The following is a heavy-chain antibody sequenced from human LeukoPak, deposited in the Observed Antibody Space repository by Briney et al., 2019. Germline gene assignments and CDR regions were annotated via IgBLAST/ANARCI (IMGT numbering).Heavy chain of an antibody. J-gene: IGHJ6*03. CDR1: GCSLSSSCYY. CDR2: IYFSGST. D-gene: IGHD1-26*01. CDR3: ARDLRWELSSYYYYMDV. Sequence: SETLSLTCPVSGCSLSSSCYYWGWLRQPPGRGRDWVGSIYFSGSTYYNPSLKSRVTISVDTSKNQFSLKLSSVTAADTAVYYCARDLRWELSSYYYYMDVWGKGTTVTVSS. V-gene: IGHV4-39*07.